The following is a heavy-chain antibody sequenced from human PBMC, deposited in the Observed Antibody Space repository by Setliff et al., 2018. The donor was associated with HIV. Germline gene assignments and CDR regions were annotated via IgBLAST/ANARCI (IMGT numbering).Heavy chain of an antibody. CDR2: ITHSGST. CDR1: DGSFSGYY. V-gene: IGHV4-34*01. CDR3: AIKGAATGTGWFDP. D-gene: IGHD6-13*01. J-gene: IGHJ5*02. Sequence: SETLSLTCAVYDGSFSGYYWIWIRQPPGKGLEWIGEITHSGSTNYNPSLKSRVTISVDTSKNQFSLKLNSVTAADTAVYYCAIKGAATGTGWFDPWGQGTLVTVSS.